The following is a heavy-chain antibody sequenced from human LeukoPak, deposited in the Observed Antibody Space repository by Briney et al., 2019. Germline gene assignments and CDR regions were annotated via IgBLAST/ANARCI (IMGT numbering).Heavy chain of an antibody. V-gene: IGHV1-69*13. CDR2: IIPIFGTA. J-gene: IGHJ6*02. CDR1: GGTFSSYA. Sequence: GASVKVSCKASGGTFSSYAISWVRQAPGQGLEWMGGIIPIFGTANYAQKFQGRVTITADESTSTAYMELSSLRSEDTAVYYCARPGGSGYRAKRPVPQYYYYGMDVWGQGTTVTVSS. D-gene: IGHD5-12*01. CDR3: ARPGGSGYRAKRPVPQYYYYGMDV.